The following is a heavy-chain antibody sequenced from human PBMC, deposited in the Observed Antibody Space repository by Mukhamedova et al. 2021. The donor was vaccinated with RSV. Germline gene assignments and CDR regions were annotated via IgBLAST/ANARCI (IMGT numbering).Heavy chain of an antibody. CDR3: ARWLRRTGEFDY. V-gene: IGHV5-51*01. Sequence: GWVRQMPGKGLEWMGIIYPGDSDTRYSPSFQGQVTISADKSISTAYLQWSSLKASDTAMYYCARWLRRTGEFDYWGQGTLVTVSS. J-gene: IGHJ4*02. D-gene: IGHD5-12*01. CDR2: IYPGDSDT.